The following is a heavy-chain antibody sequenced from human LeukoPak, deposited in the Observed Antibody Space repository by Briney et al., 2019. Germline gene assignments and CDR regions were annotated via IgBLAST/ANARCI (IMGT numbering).Heavy chain of an antibody. V-gene: IGHV1-69*13. J-gene: IGHJ6*02. D-gene: IGHD4-11*01. CDR1: GYTFTSYA. Sequence: SVTVSCTASGYTFTSYAISWVRQAPGQGLEWMGGIIPIFGTANYAQKFQGRVTITADESTSTAYMELSSLRSEDTAVYYCARDRHDYTEYYYYGMDVWGQGTTVTVSS. CDR3: ARDRHDYTEYYYYGMDV. CDR2: IIPIFGTA.